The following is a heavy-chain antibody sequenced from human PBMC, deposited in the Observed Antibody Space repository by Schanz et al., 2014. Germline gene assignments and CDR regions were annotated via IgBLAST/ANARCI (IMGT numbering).Heavy chain of an antibody. D-gene: IGHD3-10*01. V-gene: IGHV3-23*04. J-gene: IGHJ4*02. CDR1: GFSFSDHA. Sequence: EVQLVESGGGLIQPGGSLRLSCAASGFSFSDHAMDWVRQAPGKGLEWVSVIGVDGTTTYYADSVKGRFTISRDNSKNTLYLQMNSLRPEDTAVYYCAKYRGYYRVSGSYRELEYWGQGTLVTVSS. CDR3: AKYRGYYRVSGSYRELEY. CDR2: IGVDGTTT.